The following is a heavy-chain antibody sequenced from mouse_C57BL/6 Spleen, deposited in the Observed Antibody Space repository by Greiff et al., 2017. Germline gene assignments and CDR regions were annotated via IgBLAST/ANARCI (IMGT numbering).Heavy chain of an antibody. D-gene: IGHD2-4*01. CDR2: IYPGDGDT. CDR1: GYAFSSSW. J-gene: IGHJ3*01. V-gene: IGHV1-82*01. CDR3: AGYDYEAWFAY. Sequence: VQLQQSGPELVKPGASVKISCKASGYAFSSSWMNWVKQRPGKGLEWIGRIYPGDGDTNYNGKFKGKATLTADKSSSTAYMQLSSLTSEDSAVYFCAGYDYEAWFAYWGQGTLVTVSA.